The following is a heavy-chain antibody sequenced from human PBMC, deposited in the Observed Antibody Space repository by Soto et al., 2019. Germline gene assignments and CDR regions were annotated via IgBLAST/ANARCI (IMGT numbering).Heavy chain of an antibody. CDR1: GGSISSGDYY. D-gene: IGHD4-17*01. Sequence: PSETLSLTCTVSGGSISSGDYYWSWIRQPPGKGLEWIGYIYYSGSTYYNPSLKSRVTISVDTSKNQFSLRLSSVTAADTAVYYCARMTDYGGNPRDYWGQATLVTVSS. V-gene: IGHV4-30-4*01. J-gene: IGHJ4*02. CDR2: IYYSGST. CDR3: ARMTDYGGNPRDY.